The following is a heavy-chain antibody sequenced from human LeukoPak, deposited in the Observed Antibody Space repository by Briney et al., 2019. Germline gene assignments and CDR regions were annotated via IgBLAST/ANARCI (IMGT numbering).Heavy chain of an antibody. CDR3: ARIGPSNYYGSGSYPPY. D-gene: IGHD3-10*01. Sequence: PGGSLRLSCAASGFTFSSYSMNWVRQAPGKGLEWVSYISSSSSTIYYADSVKGRFTISRDNAKNSLYLQMNSLRAEDTAVYYCARIGPSNYYGSGSYPPYWGQGTLVTVSS. CDR1: GFTFSSYS. J-gene: IGHJ4*02. V-gene: IGHV3-48*04. CDR2: ISSSSSTI.